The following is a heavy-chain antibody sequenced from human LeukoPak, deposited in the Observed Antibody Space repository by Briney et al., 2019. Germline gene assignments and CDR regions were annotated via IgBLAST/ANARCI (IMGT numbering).Heavy chain of an antibody. D-gene: IGHD2-15*01. CDR2: IWNDGSNK. V-gene: IGHV3-33*01. CDR3: ARDVYCSGGSCYSGGIYYGMDV. J-gene: IGHJ6*02. Sequence: GGSLRLSCAASGFAFSTFGMHWVRQAPGKGLEWVAVIWNDGSNKYYADSVKGRFTISRDNSKNTVYLQMNSLRAEDTAEYYCARDVYCSGGSCYSGGIYYGMDVRGQGTTVTVSS. CDR1: GFAFSTFG.